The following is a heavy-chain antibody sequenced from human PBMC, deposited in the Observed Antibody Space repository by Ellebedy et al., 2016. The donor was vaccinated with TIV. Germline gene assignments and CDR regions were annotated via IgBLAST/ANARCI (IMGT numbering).Heavy chain of an antibody. CDR2: INPYSGTT. D-gene: IGHD1-26*01. J-gene: IGHJ4*02. V-gene: IGHV1-46*01. CDR1: GYALTDYY. Sequence: AASVKVSCKASGYALTDYYMHWVRQAPGQGLEWMGIINPYSGTTNYAQKFQGRVTMTRDTSTSTVYMDLSSLRSEDTAVYYCVRGYSGSYAVRDYWGQGTLVTVTS. CDR3: VRGYSGSYAVRDY.